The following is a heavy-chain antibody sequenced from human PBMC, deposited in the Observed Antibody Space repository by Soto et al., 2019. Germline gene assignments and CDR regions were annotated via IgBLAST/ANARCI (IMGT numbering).Heavy chain of an antibody. D-gene: IGHD2-2*01. CDR3: VRDRSRPAALDY. J-gene: IGHJ4*02. CDR1: GFSFSRYW. V-gene: IGHV3-7*01. CDR2: IRQDGTEQ. Sequence: GGSLRLSCAASGFSFSRYWMSWVRQAPGKGLEWVANIRQDGTEQFSVDSVKGRFTLSIDNAKNSLYLQMNSQGAEDTAVYYCVRDRSRPAALDYWGQGALVTVSS.